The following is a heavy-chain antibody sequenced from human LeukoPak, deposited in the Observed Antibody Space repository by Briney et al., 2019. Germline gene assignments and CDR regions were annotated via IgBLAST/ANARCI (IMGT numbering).Heavy chain of an antibody. D-gene: IGHD3-3*01. V-gene: IGHV4-34*01. Sequence: PSETLSLTCAVYGGSFSGYYWSWIRQPPGKGLEWIGEINHSGSTNYNPSLKSRVTISVDTSKNQFSLKLSSVTAADTAVYYCARTEDTIGGGSFDYWGQGTLVTVSS. CDR3: ARTEDTIGGGSFDY. J-gene: IGHJ4*02. CDR2: INHSGST. CDR1: GGSFSGYY.